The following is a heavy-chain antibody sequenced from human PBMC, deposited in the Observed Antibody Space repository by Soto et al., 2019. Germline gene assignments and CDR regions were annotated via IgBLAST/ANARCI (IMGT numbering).Heavy chain of an antibody. J-gene: IGHJ4*02. D-gene: IGHD3-16*02. CDR2: ISNNGRSI. CDR1: GFTSAYHA. Sequence: GGSLRLSCAASGFTSAYHAMNWVRQAPGKGLEWISFISNNGRSIQYADSVKGRFTISRDNAKNSLYLQMSSLRADDTAIYYCARAYYDNGWEIYRHSAPIDYCGRGTLVTFSS. V-gene: IGHV3-48*03. CDR3: ARAYYDNGWEIYRHSAPIDY.